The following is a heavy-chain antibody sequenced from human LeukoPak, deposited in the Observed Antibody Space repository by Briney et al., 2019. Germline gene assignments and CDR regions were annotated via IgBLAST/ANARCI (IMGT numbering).Heavy chain of an antibody. CDR1: GGSISSGDYY. CDR3: AREPGYYYDSSGETDAFDI. Sequence: SETLFLTCTVSGGSISSGDYYWSWIRQPPGKGLEWIGYIYYSGSTYYNPSLKSRVTISVDTSKNQFSLKLSSVTAADTAVYYCAREPGYYYDSSGETDAFDIWGQGTMVTVSS. V-gene: IGHV4-30-4*08. CDR2: IYYSGST. J-gene: IGHJ3*02. D-gene: IGHD3-22*01.